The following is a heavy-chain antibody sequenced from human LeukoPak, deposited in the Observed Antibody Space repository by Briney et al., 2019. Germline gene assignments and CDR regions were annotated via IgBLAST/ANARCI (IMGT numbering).Heavy chain of an antibody. J-gene: IGHJ6*02. CDR3: ARGHIADYYYGMDV. CDR2: ISNNGGYT. D-gene: IGHD6-13*01. Sequence: GGSLRLSCAASGFTFSSYAMSWVRQAPGKGLEWVSAISNNGGYTYYADSVQGRFTISRDNSKSTLCLQMNSLRAEDTAVYYCARGHIADYYYGMDVWGQGTTVTVSS. V-gene: IGHV3-23*01. CDR1: GFTFSSYA.